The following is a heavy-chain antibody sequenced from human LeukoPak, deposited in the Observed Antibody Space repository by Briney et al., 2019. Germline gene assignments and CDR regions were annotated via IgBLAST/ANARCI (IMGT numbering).Heavy chain of an antibody. J-gene: IGHJ3*02. CDR2: ISSSSSYI. CDR3: ARFSPALAIRGAFDI. CDR1: GFTFSSYS. V-gene: IGHV3-21*01. Sequence: GGSLRLSCAASGFTFSSYSMNWVRQAPGKGLEWVSSISSSSSYIYYADSVKGRFTISRDNAKNSLYLQMNSLRAEDTAVYYCARFSPALAIRGAFDIWGQGTMVTVSS. D-gene: IGHD5-24*01.